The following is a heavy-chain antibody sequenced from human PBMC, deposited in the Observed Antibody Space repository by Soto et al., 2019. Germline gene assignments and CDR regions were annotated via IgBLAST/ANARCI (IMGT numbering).Heavy chain of an antibody. CDR2: LNIAGTI. V-gene: IGHV4-4*07. CDR1: GASISSFN. J-gene: IGHJ2*01. D-gene: IGHD6-13*01. CDR3: ARDRGEYTSSWFWYFSH. Sequence: XGTLSLTGSVSGASISSFNWNWVRQPSGKGPEWVGRLNIAGTINYNPSLKSRITMSMDTSKNQISLHLRSVTAADTAIYYCARDRGEYTSSWFWYFSHWGHGTLVT.